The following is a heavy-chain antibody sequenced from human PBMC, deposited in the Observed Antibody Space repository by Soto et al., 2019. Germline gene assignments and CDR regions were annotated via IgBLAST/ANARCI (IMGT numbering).Heavy chain of an antibody. CDR2: INSDGSST. V-gene: IGHV3-74*01. CDR1: GFTFSSYW. D-gene: IGHD3-22*01. CDR3: ARSEGFGSSGYYSPPDY. J-gene: IGHJ4*02. Sequence: AVGSLRLSCAASGFTFSSYWMHWVRQAPGKGLVWVSRINSDGSSTSYADSVKGRFTISRDNAKNTLYLQMNSLRAEDTAVYYCARSEGFGSSGYYSPPDYWGQGTLVTVSS.